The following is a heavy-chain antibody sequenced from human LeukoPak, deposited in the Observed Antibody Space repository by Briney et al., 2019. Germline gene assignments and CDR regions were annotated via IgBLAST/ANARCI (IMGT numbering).Heavy chain of an antibody. D-gene: IGHD4-11*01. CDR1: GFTFSSYG. J-gene: IGHJ4*02. CDR3: VSTRFDY. CDR2: ISYDGSNK. Sequence: GGSLRLFCAASGFTFSSYGMHWVRQASGKGLEWVAVISYDGSNKYYADPVKGRFTISRDNSTNTLYLQMNSLRAEDTAVYYCVSTRFDYWGQGTLVIVSS. V-gene: IGHV3-30*03.